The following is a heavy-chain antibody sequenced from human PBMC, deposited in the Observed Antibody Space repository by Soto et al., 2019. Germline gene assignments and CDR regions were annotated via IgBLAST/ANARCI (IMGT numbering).Heavy chain of an antibody. Sequence: PGGSLRLSCAAPGFTVSSSYMSWVRQAPGKGLEWVSVIYGGGSTYYADSVKGRFTVSRDNSKNTLYLQMNSLRDEDTAIYFCAILDLPGHYLDYWGQGTLVTVSS. V-gene: IGHV3-53*01. CDR1: GFTVSSSY. J-gene: IGHJ4*02. CDR2: IYGGGST. CDR3: AILDLPGHYLDY.